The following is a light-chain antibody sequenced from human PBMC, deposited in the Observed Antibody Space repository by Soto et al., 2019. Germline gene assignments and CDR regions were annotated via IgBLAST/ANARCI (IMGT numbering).Light chain of an antibody. CDR2: KAS. CDR1: QSISSW. V-gene: IGKV1-5*03. CDR3: QQYHSSPT. J-gene: IGKJ1*01. Sequence: DIQMTQSPSTLSASVGDRVTITCRASQSISSWLAWYQQKPGKAPKLLIYKASSLESGVPSRFSGSGSGTEFTLTISSLQPDDFATYYFQQYHSSPTFGPGTKVEIK.